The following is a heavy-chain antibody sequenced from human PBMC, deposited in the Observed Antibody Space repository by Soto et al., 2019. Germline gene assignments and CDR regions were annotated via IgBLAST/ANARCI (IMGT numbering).Heavy chain of an antibody. V-gene: IGHV5-10-1*01. J-gene: IGHJ6*02. Sequence: PGESLKISCKGSGYSFTSYWISWVRQMPGKGLEWMGRIDPSDSYTNYSPSFQGHVTISADKSISTAYLQWSSLKASDTAMYYCARHGGYCSSTSCYRPYGMDVWGQGTTVTVSS. CDR3: ARHGGYCSSTSCYRPYGMDV. CDR1: GYSFTSYW. D-gene: IGHD2-2*02. CDR2: IDPSDSYT.